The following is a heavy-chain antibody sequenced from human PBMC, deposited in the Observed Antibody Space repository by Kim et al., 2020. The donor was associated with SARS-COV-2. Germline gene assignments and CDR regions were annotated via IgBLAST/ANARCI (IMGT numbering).Heavy chain of an antibody. CDR1: GASMSGFY. J-gene: IGHJ4*02. CDR2: IFNTGIT. V-gene: IGHV4-59*08. Sequence: SETLSLTCSVSGASMSGFYWSWVRQPPGKGLQWIGYIFNTGITNYDPSLESRVTISLDTAKNQVSLNLSSVTAADTAVYYCTRHAGSYFDHWGQGALVT. CDR3: TRHAGSYFDH.